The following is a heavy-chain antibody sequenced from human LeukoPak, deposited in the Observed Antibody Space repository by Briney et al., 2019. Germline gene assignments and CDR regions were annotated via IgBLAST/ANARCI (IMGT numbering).Heavy chain of an antibody. D-gene: IGHD3-10*01. CDR1: GFTFNTYA. V-gene: IGHV3-23*01. CDR3: ARGRSYWNY. CDR2: ISGSGGSI. J-gene: IGHJ4*02. Sequence: GGSLRLSCAASGFTFNTYAMSWVRQAPGKGLEWVSAISGSGGSIYYADSVKGRFTVSRDNSKNTLYLQMNSLRAEDTAVYYCARGRSYWNYWGQGTLVTVSS.